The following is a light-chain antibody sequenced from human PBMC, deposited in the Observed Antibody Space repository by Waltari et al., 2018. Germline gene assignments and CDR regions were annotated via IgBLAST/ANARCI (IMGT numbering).Light chain of an antibody. CDR2: DAS. J-gene: IGKJ3*01. CDR1: QSISSF. Sequence: DIQMTQSPSSLSASVGDRVTITCRASQSISSFLHWYQQKPGKAPKLLIYDASNLQSGVPSRFSGSGSWTDFTLTISSLQPEDFATYYCQQSYSPAPITFGPGTKVDVK. V-gene: IGKV1-39*01. CDR3: QQSYSPAPIT.